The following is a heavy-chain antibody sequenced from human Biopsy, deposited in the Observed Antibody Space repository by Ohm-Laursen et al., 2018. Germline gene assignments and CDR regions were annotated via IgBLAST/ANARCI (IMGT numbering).Heavy chain of an antibody. J-gene: IGHJ6*02. CDR3: ASQTPRNPNILTGAFHYDMAV. Sequence: SSVKVSCKFSGGSFSNYAVSWVRQAPGQGLEWMGGIVTFFGTVKYAQRFQGRLTITTDRSTDTAYMELSSLTSEDTAVYYCASQTPRNPNILTGAFHYDMAVWGQGTTVTVSS. D-gene: IGHD3-9*01. CDR2: IVTFFGTV. CDR1: GGSFSNYA. V-gene: IGHV1-69*05.